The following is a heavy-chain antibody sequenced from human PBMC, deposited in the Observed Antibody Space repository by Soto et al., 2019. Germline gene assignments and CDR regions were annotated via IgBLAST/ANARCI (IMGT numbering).Heavy chain of an antibody. V-gene: IGHV4-34*01. J-gene: IGHJ5*02. CDR3: ARNRALNWFDP. Sequence: SETLSLTCAVYGGSFSGYYWIWIRQPPGKGLEWIGEINHSGSTNYNPSLNSRVTISVDTSKNQFFLKLSFVTAADTAVYYCARNRALNWFDPWGQGTLVTVSS. CDR2: INHSGST. CDR1: GGSFSGYY.